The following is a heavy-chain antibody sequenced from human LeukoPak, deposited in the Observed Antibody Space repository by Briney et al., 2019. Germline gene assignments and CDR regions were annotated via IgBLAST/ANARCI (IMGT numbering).Heavy chain of an antibody. J-gene: IGHJ4*02. D-gene: IGHD4-11*01. V-gene: IGHV4-61*02. CDR2: IYTSGST. Sequence: SETLSLTCTVSGGSISSGSYYWSWIRQPAGKGLEWIGRIYTSGSTNYNPSLKSRVTISVDTSKNQFSLKLSSVTAADTAVFYCARLGYSNYVGYLGQGTLVTVSS. CDR3: ARLGYSNYVGY. CDR1: GGSISSGSYY.